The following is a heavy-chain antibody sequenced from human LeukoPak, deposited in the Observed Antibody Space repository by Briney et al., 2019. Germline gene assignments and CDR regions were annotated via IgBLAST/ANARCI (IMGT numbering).Heavy chain of an antibody. CDR1: GGSIGSSTYY. Sequence: SETLSLTCTVSGGSIGSSTYYWGWVRQPPGKGLEWIGSIFHSGSTYYNPSLKSRVTISVDTSKNYFSLKLNSVTAADTAVYYCAAPLGGSSEYWGQGTLVTVSS. CDR3: AAPLGGSSEY. J-gene: IGHJ4*02. CDR2: IFHSGST. V-gene: IGHV4-39*07. D-gene: IGHD1-26*01.